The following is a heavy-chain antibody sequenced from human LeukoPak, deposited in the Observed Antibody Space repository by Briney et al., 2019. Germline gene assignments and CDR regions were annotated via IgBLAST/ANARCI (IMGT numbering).Heavy chain of an antibody. V-gene: IGHV4-61*02. CDR2: IYNSGST. D-gene: IGHD3-10*01. CDR3: ARQTFGVLYFDS. CDR1: GGSISRGSYY. Sequence: SQTLSLTCSVSGGSISRGSYYWNWIRQPAGKGLEWMGRIYNSGSTNYNPSLKSRVTISTDMSKNQFSLKLTSVTAADTAVYYCARQTFGVLYFDSWDQGTLAIVSS. J-gene: IGHJ4*02.